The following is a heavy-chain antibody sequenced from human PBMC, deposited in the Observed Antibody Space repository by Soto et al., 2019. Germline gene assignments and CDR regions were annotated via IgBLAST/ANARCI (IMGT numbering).Heavy chain of an antibody. V-gene: IGHV3-23*01. CDR2: ISGSGDRT. J-gene: IGHJ4*02. CDR3: AKEGVRDSSISLYFFDQ. CDR1: GFPFINYA. Sequence: EVQLLDSGGGSVQPGGSLRLSCAASGFPFINYAMHWVRQAPGKGLEWVSAISGSGDRTYYGDSVKGRFTISRDNSKDTLYLHMNRLTAEDTAVYFCAKEGVRDSSISLYFFDQWGQGTLVTVSS. D-gene: IGHD3-10*01.